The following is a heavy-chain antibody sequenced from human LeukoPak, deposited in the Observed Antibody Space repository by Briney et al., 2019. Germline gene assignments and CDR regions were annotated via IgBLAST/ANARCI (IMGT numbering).Heavy chain of an antibody. CDR3: ARAPRWWQQFWLDP. CDR2: ISSSGSTI. D-gene: IGHD2-15*01. J-gene: IGHJ5*02. Sequence: GGSLRLSCAASGFTFSDYYMSWIRQAPGKGLEWVSYISSSGSTIYYADSVKGRFTISRDNAKNSLYLQMNSLRAEDTAVYYCARAPRWWQQFWLDPWGQGTLVTVSS. V-gene: IGHV3-11*01. CDR1: GFTFSDYY.